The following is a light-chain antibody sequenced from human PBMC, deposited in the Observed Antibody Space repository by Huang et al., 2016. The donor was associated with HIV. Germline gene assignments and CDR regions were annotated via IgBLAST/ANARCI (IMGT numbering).Light chain of an antibody. CDR3: QRYDSAPRT. V-gene: IGKV1-27*01. J-gene: IGKJ1*01. CDR2: SAS. Sequence: IQMTQSPASLSASTGVRVTLTCRASQDIGNFVTWFQQKPGKVPRHLIYSASILQSGVPSRFSGRGSGTEFTLTITNFQPEDTATYYCQRYDSAPRTFGQGTKVDLK. CDR1: QDIGNF.